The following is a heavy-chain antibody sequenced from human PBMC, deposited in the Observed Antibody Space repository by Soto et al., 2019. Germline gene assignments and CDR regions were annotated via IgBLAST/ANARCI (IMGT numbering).Heavy chain of an antibody. D-gene: IGHD5-18*01. Sequence: TSETLSLTCRVSGGSVSGYYWSWIRQPPGKGLEWIGFVFHSGTANYNPSLKNRVSISVDASKTQFSLRVSSVTAADTAVYFCARSGRTYATGWFDYWGQGTPVTVSS. CDR3: ARSGRTYATGWFDY. CDR2: VFHSGTA. J-gene: IGHJ4*02. V-gene: IGHV4-59*02. CDR1: GGSVSGYY.